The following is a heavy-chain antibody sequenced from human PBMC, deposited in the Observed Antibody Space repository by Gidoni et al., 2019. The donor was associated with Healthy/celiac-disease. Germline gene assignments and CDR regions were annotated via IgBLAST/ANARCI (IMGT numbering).Heavy chain of an antibody. Sequence: QVQLVESGGGVVQPGRSLRLSCAASGFTFSSYGMHWVRQAPGKGLEWVAVISYDGSNKYYADSVKGRFTISRDNSKNTLYLQMNSLRAEDTAVYYCAKDLGGYEDNYYYYYGMDVWGQGTTVTVSS. CDR3: AKDLGGYEDNYYYYYGMDV. J-gene: IGHJ6*02. CDR1: GFTFSSYG. D-gene: IGHD5-12*01. V-gene: IGHV3-30*18. CDR2: ISYDGSNK.